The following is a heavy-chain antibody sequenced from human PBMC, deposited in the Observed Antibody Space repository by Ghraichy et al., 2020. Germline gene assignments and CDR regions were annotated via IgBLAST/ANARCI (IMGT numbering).Heavy chain of an antibody. J-gene: IGHJ4*02. Sequence: SGPTLVKPTQTLTLTCTFSGFSLSTSGVAVDWIRQPPRKALEWLALIYWDDDKRYSPSLKNRLTITKDTSKNQVVLTMTNVDPVDTATYYCAHTGTVAGGRYYLDYWGQGTLVTVSS. CDR3: AHTGTVAGGRYYLDY. D-gene: IGHD3-9*01. CDR1: GFSLSTSGVA. V-gene: IGHV2-5*02. CDR2: IYWDDDK.